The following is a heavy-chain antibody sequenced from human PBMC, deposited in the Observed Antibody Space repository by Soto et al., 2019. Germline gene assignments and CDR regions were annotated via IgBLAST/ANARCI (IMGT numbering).Heavy chain of an antibody. V-gene: IGHV2-70*01. CDR2: IDWDDDK. CDR3: ARLVQRVTIFGVVPYSYYGLDV. D-gene: IGHD3-3*01. J-gene: IGHJ6*02. CDR1: GFSLSTSEMC. Sequence: SGPTLVNPTQTLTLTCTFSGFSLSTSEMCVSWIRQPPGKALEWLALIDWDDDKYYSTSLKTRLTISKDTSKNQVVLTMTNMDPVDTATYYCARLVQRVTIFGVVPYSYYGLDVWGQGTTVTVSS.